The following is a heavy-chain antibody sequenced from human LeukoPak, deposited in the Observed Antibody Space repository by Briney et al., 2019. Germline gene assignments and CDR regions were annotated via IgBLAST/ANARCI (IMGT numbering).Heavy chain of an antibody. CDR3: AGSVSSTNAFDI. D-gene: IGHD5/OR15-5a*01. CDR1: GYTFTSYD. V-gene: IGHV1-8*03. Sequence: ASVKVSCKASGYTFTSYDINCVRQATGQGLEWMGWMNPKNGDAGYAQKFQGRVTIARNTSISTGYMELSSLRSEDTAVYYCAGSVSSTNAFDIWGQGTMVTVSS. J-gene: IGHJ3*02. CDR2: MNPKNGDA.